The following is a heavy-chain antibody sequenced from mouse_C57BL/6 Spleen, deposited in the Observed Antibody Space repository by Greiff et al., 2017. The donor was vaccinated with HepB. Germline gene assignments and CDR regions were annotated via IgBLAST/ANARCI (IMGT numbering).Heavy chain of an antibody. CDR2: IDPANGNT. V-gene: IGHV14-3*01. CDR1: GFNIKNTY. CDR3: ARSSGRRKGYFDY. J-gene: IGHJ2*01. Sequence: EVQLVESVAELVRPGASVKLSCTASGFNIKNTYMHWVKQRPEQGLEWIGRIDPANGNTKYAPKFQGKATITADTSSNTAYLQLSSLTSEDTAIYYCARSSGRRKGYFDYWGQGTTLTVSS.